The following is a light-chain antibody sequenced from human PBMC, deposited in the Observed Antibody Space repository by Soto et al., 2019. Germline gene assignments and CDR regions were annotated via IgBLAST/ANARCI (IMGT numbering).Light chain of an antibody. CDR3: AAWDDSLSGVV. Sequence: QPVLTQPPSASGTPGQRVTISCSGSSSNIGSNYVYWYQQLPGTAPKLLIYRNSQRPSGVPDRFPGSKSGTSASLAISGLRSEDEADYYCAAWDDSLSGVVFGGGTKLTVL. J-gene: IGLJ2*01. V-gene: IGLV1-47*01. CDR1: SSNIGSNY. CDR2: RNS.